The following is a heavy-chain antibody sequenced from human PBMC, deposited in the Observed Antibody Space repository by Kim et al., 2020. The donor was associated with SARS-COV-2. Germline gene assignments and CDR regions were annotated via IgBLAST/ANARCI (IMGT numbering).Heavy chain of an antibody. Sequence: YNPSLKSRVTISVDTSKNQFSLKLSSLTAADTAVYYCARASSGSYYDFDYWGQGTLVTVSS. J-gene: IGHJ4*02. D-gene: IGHD1-26*01. V-gene: IGHV4-59*01. CDR3: ARASSGSYYDFDY.